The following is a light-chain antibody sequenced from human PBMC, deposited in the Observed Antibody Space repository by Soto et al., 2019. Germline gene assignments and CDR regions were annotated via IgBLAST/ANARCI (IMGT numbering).Light chain of an antibody. J-gene: IGLJ1*01. Sequence: QSVLTQPPSVSGAPGQRVTISCTGSSSNIGAGYDVHWYQQLPGTGPKLLISGNSNRPSGVPDRFSGSRSGTSVSLAITGLQAEDEADYYCQSHDSSLSAYVFGTGTKVTVL. CDR1: SSNIGAGYD. CDR2: GNS. V-gene: IGLV1-40*01. CDR3: QSHDSSLSAYV.